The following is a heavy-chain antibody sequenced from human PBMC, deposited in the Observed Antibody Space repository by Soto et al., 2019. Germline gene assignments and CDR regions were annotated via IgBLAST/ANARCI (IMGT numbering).Heavy chain of an antibody. CDR1: GYTFTSYG. CDR2: ISAYNGNT. Sequence: QVQLVQSGAEVKKPGASVKVSCNASGYTFTSYGISWVRQAPGQGLEWMGWISAYNGNTNYAQKFQGRVTMTTDASASTAYMELTSLRSDDTAMYYCARDDYVGSSHWAQNYWGQGTLVTVSS. D-gene: IGHD2-15*01. V-gene: IGHV1-18*04. J-gene: IGHJ4*02. CDR3: ARDDYVGSSHWAQNY.